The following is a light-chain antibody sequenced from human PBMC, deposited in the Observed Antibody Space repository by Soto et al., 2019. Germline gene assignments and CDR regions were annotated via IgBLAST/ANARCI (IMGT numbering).Light chain of an antibody. J-gene: IGKJ1*01. CDR1: QDISNY. CDR2: KAS. CDR3: QQYNPYSPWT. Sequence: DIQMTQSPSSLSASVGDRVTITCQASQDISNYLNWFQQKPGKAPKLPISKASKLESGVPSRFSGSGSGTDFTLTISGLQPDDFATYYCQQYNPYSPWTFGQGTKVDIK. V-gene: IGKV1-5*03.